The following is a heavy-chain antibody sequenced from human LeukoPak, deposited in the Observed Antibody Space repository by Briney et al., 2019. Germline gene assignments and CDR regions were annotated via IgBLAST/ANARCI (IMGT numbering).Heavy chain of an antibody. CDR3: ARGRGSLTY. CDR1: GGSIRSSSYY. Sequence: SETLSLTCTVSGGSIRSSSYYWSWIRQPPGKGLEWIGYFYDTRSPKYNPSLERRVTISVDMSRNQFSLNLTSVTAADTAVYYCARGRGSLTYWGQGTLATVSS. CDR2: FYDTRSP. V-gene: IGHV4-61*01. D-gene: IGHD3-10*01. J-gene: IGHJ4*02.